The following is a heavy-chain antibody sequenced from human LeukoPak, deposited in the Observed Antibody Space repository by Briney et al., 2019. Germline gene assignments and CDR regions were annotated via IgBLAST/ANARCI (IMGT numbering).Heavy chain of an antibody. CDR3: ATGGYSGYDFESTNYYYYYMDV. CDR2: INSDGSST. Sequence: GGSLRLSYAASGFTFSSYWMHWVRQAPGKGLVWVSRINSDGSSTSYADSVKGRFTISRDNAKNTLYLQMNSLRAEDTAVYYSATGGYSGYDFESTNYYYYYMDVWGKGTTVTVSS. V-gene: IGHV3-74*01. D-gene: IGHD5-12*01. CDR1: GFTFSSYW. J-gene: IGHJ6*03.